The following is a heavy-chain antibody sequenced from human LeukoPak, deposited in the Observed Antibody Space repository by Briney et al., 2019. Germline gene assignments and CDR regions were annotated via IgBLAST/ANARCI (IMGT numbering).Heavy chain of an antibody. CDR3: ARAAGYYDSSARFSYYYYGKYV. Sequence: ASVKVSCEASGYTFTSYGISWVRQAPGQGLEWVSCISAYNGNTNYAQRLRGRVTMSTDTTTSTAYMEMRSLRADDTGVYYGARAAGYYDSSARFSYYYYGKYVWGQGNTVTFS. D-gene: IGHD3-22*01. CDR1: GYTFTSYG. V-gene: IGHV1-18*01. J-gene: IGHJ6*02. CDR2: ISAYNGNT.